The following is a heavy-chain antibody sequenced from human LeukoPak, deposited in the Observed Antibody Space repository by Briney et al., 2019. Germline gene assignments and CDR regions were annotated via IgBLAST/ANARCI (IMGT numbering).Heavy chain of an antibody. CDR2: INHSGST. D-gene: IGHD2-15*01. J-gene: IGHJ3*02. Sequence: SETLSLTCAVYGGSFSGYYWSWIGQPPGKGLEWIGEINHSGSTNYNPSLKSRVTISVDTSKNQFSLKLRSVTAADTAVYYCASRLWIGGCKCIAGSCTRGDAFDIWGQGTMVTVSS. V-gene: IGHV4-34*01. CDR3: ASRLWIGGCKCIAGSCTRGDAFDI. CDR1: GGSFSGYY.